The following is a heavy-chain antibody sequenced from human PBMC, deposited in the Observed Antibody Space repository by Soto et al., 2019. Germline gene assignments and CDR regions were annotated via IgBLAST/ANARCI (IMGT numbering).Heavy chain of an antibody. Sequence: GGSLRLSCAASGFTFNNYGMHWVRQAPGKGLEWVAVIWNDGSNSYYANSVKGRFTISRDNSKNTLYLQMSSLRAEDAAVYYCARRQISPFTRGAATARGAMDGRAQRTTDTGSS. V-gene: IGHV3-33*01. CDR3: ARRQISPFTRGAATARGAMDG. J-gene: IGHJ6*02. CDR2: IWNDGSNS. CDR1: GFTFNNYG. D-gene: IGHD6-13*01.